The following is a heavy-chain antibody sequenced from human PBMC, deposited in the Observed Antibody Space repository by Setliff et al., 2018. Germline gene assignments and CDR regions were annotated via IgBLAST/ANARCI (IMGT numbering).Heavy chain of an antibody. CDR1: GVSFSGYY. CDR2: INHSGST. V-gene: IGHV4-34*01. Sequence: SETLSLTCAVYGVSFSGYYWSWIRQPPGKGLEWIGEINHSGSTNYNPSLKSRVTISVDTSKNQFSLKLSSVTAADTAVYYCARGDVDTAMVGFAFDIWGQGTMVTVSS. D-gene: IGHD5-18*01. CDR3: ARGDVDTAMVGFAFDI. J-gene: IGHJ3*02.